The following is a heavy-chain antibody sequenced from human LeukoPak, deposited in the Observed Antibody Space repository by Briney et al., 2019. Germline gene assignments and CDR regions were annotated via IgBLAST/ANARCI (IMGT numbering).Heavy chain of an antibody. CDR3: AREGLRTAAGSDY. J-gene: IGHJ4*02. CDR1: GGSISSGDYY. D-gene: IGHD6-13*01. Sequence: PSETLSLTCTVSGGSISSGDYYWSWIRQPPGKGLEWIGYIYYSGSTYYNPSLKSRVTISVDTSKNQFSLKLSSVTAADTAVYYCAREGLRTAAGSDYWGQGTLVTVSS. CDR2: IYYSGST. V-gene: IGHV4-30-4*01.